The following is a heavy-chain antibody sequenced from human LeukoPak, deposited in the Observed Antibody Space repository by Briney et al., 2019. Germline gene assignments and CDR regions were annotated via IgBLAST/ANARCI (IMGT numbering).Heavy chain of an antibody. CDR1: GFTFSHYS. J-gene: IGHJ4*02. Sequence: GGSLRLSCAASGFTFSHYSMNWVRQAPGKGLEWVSAISGSGGSTYYADSVKGRFTNYRDNSNKTVYLQMNRLRAEDTAVYYCAALDNGRDYWGQGTLVTVSS. V-gene: IGHV3-23*01. CDR3: AALDNGRDY. CDR2: ISGSGGST. D-gene: IGHD1-14*01.